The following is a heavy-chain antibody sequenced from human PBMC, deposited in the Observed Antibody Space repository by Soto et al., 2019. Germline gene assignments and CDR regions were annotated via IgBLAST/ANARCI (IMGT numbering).Heavy chain of an antibody. CDR2: IYYSGST. CDR3: ARAYGCYADY. V-gene: IGHV4-59*01. Sequence: QVQLQESGPGLVKPSETLSLTCTVSGGSISSYYWSWIRQPPGKGLEWIGYIYYSGSTNYNPSLKSRVTISVDTSKNQFSLKLSSVTAADTAVYYCARAYGCYADYWGQGALVTVSS. CDR1: GGSISSYY. D-gene: IGHD5-12*01. J-gene: IGHJ4*02.